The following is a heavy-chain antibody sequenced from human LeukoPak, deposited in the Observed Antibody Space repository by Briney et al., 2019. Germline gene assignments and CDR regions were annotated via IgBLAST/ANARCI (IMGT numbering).Heavy chain of an antibody. D-gene: IGHD3-10*01. CDR3: ARDLMVRGRFGFDP. CDR1: GFTFSSYS. V-gene: IGHV3-21*01. CDR2: ISSSSSYI. Sequence: GGSLRLSCAASGFTFSSYSMNWVRLAPGKGLEWVSSISSSSSYIYYADSVKGRFTISRDNAKNSLYLQMNSLRAEDTAVYYCARDLMVRGRFGFDPWGQGTLVTVPS. J-gene: IGHJ5*02.